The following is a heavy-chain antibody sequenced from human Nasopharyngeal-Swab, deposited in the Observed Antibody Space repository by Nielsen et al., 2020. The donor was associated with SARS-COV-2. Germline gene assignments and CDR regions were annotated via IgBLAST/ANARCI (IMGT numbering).Heavy chain of an antibody. V-gene: IGHV3-11*01. J-gene: IGHJ3*02. CDR2: ISTSGNTV. Sequence: WIRQPPGKGLEWLSYISTSGNTVYYADSVKGRFTISRDNAENSLYLQMNSLRAEDTAVYYCAKDGVRYLAGGFAFDIWGQGTMVTVSS. CDR3: AKDGVRYLAGGFAFDI. D-gene: IGHD3-9*01.